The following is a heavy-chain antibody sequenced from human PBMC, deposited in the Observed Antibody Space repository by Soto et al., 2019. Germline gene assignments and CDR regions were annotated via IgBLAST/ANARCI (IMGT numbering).Heavy chain of an antibody. CDR3: TLGSWSAETFDI. V-gene: IGHV1-69*02. D-gene: IGHD6-13*01. Sequence: ASVKVSCKASGGTFSTYTIMWVRQAPGQGLEWMGRIIPMLDITNTAQSFQGRVMITADKSTSTAYLELSALRSDDTAIYFCTLGSWSAETFDIWGRGTMVTVSS. CDR2: IIPMLDIT. CDR1: GGTFSTYT. J-gene: IGHJ3*02.